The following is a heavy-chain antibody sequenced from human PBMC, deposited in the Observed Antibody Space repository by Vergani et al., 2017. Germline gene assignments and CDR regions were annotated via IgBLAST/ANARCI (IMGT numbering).Heavy chain of an antibody. CDR3: ATGGFRMVTAPSSSKRPSYWYFDL. Sequence: QVQLVESGGGVVQPGRSRRLSCAASGFSFSTYGMNWVRQAPGKGLEWVAVISNDGSNKYYGDSVKGRFTISRDDSKNMVYLQMNNLRTEDTAVYYCATGGFRMVTAPSSSKRPSYWYFDLWGRGTLVTVSS. J-gene: IGHJ2*01. D-gene: IGHD2-21*02. CDR2: ISNDGSNK. V-gene: IGHV3-30*03. CDR1: GFSFSTYG.